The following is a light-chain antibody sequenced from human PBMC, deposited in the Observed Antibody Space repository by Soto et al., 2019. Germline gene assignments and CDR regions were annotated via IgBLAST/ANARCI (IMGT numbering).Light chain of an antibody. Sequence: DIQMTQSPSSLSASVGDRVTITCRSSQSISSYLNWYQQKPGKAPKLLIYAASSLQGGVPSTFSGSGSGTDFTLTISSLQPEDFATYYGQQSYSTPSTFGQGTRLGIK. CDR1: QSISSY. V-gene: IGKV1-39*01. J-gene: IGKJ5*01. CDR2: AAS. CDR3: QQSYSTPST.